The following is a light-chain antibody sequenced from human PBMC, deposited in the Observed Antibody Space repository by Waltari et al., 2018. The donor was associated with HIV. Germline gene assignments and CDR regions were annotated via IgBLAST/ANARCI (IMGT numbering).Light chain of an antibody. CDR1: QSVSSSY. CDR2: GAS. J-gene: IGKJ4*01. V-gene: IGKV3-20*01. CDR3: QQYDSSPLT. Sequence: EIVLTQSPGTLSLSPGERATLSCRASQSVSSSYLAWYQQKPGHTPRLLIYGASSRATGIPDRFSGSGSGTDFTLTISRLEPEDFAVYYCQQYDSSPLTFGGGTKVGIK.